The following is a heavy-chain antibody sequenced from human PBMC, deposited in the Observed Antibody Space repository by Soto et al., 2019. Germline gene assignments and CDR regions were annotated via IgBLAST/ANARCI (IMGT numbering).Heavy chain of an antibody. J-gene: IGHJ5*02. D-gene: IGHD6-19*01. CDR3: AKDPLIAVAGP. CDR1: GFTFTSNG. Sequence: PGGSLRLSCAASGFTFTSNGMSWVRQAPGKGLEWVSAISGSGGSTYYADSVKGRFTISRDNSKNTLYLQMNSLRAEDTAVYYCAKDPLIAVAGPWGQGTLVTVSS. CDR2: ISGSGGST. V-gene: IGHV3-23*01.